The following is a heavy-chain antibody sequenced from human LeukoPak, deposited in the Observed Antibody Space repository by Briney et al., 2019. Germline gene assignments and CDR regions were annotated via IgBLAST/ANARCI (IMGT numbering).Heavy chain of an antibody. D-gene: IGHD3-16*01. V-gene: IGHV3-74*01. J-gene: IGHJ3*02. Sequence: GGSLRLSCAASGFTFSPYWMHWVRQAPGKGLVWVSRISSDGDSTIYADSVKGRFTIARDNAKKTQYLQMSSLRAEDTAVYYCARANYGGAFDIWGQGTMVTVS. CDR1: GFTFSPYW. CDR2: ISSDGDST. CDR3: ARANYGGAFDI.